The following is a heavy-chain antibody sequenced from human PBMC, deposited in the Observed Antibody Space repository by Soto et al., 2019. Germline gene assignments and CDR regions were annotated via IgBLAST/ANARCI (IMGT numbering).Heavy chain of an antibody. CDR3: ASSSSFDAFDI. CDR2: INPSGGST. J-gene: IGHJ3*02. CDR1: GGTFSSYA. V-gene: IGHV1-46*01. D-gene: IGHD6-13*01. Sequence: ASVKVSCKASGGTFSSYAISWVRQAPGQGLEWMGIINPSGGSTSYAQKFQGRVTMTRDTSTSTVYMELSSLRSEDTAVYYCASSSSFDAFDIWGQGKMVTVSS.